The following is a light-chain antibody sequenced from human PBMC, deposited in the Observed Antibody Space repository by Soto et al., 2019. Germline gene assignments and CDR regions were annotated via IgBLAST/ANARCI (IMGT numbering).Light chain of an antibody. CDR2: KAS. Sequence: DIQMTQSPSTLSASVGDSVTITCRASQSITAWLAWYQQKPGKAPKFLIYKASNLEGGVPSRFSGSGSGTEFTLTISSVQPDDFATYYCQYWDDYSWTFGQGTKVEIK. J-gene: IGKJ1*01. CDR3: QYWDDYSWT. V-gene: IGKV1-5*03. CDR1: QSITAW.